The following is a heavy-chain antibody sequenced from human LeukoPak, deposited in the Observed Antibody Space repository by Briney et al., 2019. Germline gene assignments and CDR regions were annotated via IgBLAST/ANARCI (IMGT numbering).Heavy chain of an antibody. CDR2: IYYSGST. J-gene: IGHJ4*02. CDR1: GGSITSNGYY. Sequence: SETLSLTCTVSGGSITSNGYYWGWIRQPPGKGLEWIGSIYYSGSTYDNPSLKSRVTISVDTSKNQFSLKLSSLTAADTAVYYCARQHTRGAVVALVDYWGQGTLVTVSS. V-gene: IGHV4-39*01. D-gene: IGHD3-22*01. CDR3: ARQHTRGAVVALVDY.